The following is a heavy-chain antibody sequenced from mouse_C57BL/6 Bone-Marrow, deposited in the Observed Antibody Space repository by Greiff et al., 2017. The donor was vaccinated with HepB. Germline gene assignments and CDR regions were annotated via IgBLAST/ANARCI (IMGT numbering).Heavy chain of an antibody. V-gene: IGHV5-16*01. CDR1: GFTFSDYY. Sequence: EVQLVESEGGLVQPGSSMKLSCTASGFTFSDYYMAWVRQVPEKGLEWVANINYDGSSTYYLDSLKSRFIISRDNAKNILYLQMSSLKSEDTATYYCAREGADYYGSSYDYWGQGTTLTVSS. CDR2: INYDGSST. J-gene: IGHJ2*01. CDR3: AREGADYYGSSYDY. D-gene: IGHD1-1*01.